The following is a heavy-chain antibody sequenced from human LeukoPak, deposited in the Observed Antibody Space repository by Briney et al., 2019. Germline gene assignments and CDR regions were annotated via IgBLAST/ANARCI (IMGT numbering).Heavy chain of an antibody. J-gene: IGHJ4*02. Sequence: GRSLRLSCAASGFTFSSYAMSWVRQAPGKGLEWVSGISGSGGSTYYANSVKGRFTISRDNSENTLYLQMNSLRAEDTAVYYCAKPDTYYYDSSGYYYWGQGTLVTVSS. V-gene: IGHV3-23*01. CDR3: AKPDTYYYDSSGYYY. D-gene: IGHD3-22*01. CDR1: GFTFSSYA. CDR2: ISGSGGST.